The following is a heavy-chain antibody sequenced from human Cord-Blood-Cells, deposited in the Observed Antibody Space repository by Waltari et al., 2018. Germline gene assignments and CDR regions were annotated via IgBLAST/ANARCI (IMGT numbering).Heavy chain of an antibody. CDR1: GYTFTGYY. CDR3: ARTSIVGATRYYYYGMDV. Sequence: QVQLVQSGAEVKKPVASVKVSCKASGYTFTGYYMHWVRQAPGQGLEWMGWINPNSGGTNYAQKFQGWVTMTRDTSISTAYRELSRLRSDDTAVYYCARTSIVGATRYYYYGMDVWGQGTTVTVSS. J-gene: IGHJ6*02. CDR2: INPNSGGT. D-gene: IGHD1-26*01. V-gene: IGHV1-2*04.